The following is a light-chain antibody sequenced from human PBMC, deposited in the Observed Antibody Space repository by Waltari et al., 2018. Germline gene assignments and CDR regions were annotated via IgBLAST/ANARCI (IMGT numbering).Light chain of an antibody. J-gene: IGKJ1*01. CDR1: QTINSW. Sequence: DIQMTQSPSTLSASVGDRVTITCRASQTINSWLAWYQQKPGKAPNLLIYRASALQSGVPSTFSASGSGTEFTLTISSLQPDDFATYYCQQYDTYPWTFGQGTKVEIK. CDR2: RAS. V-gene: IGKV1-5*03. CDR3: QQYDTYPWT.